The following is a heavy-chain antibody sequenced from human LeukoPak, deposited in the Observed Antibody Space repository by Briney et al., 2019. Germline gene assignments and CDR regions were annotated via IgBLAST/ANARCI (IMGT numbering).Heavy chain of an antibody. CDR3: ASSMTTVTTCYFQH. Sequence: SETLSLTCAVYGGSFSGYYWSWIRQPPGKGLEWIGEINHSGSTNYNPSLKSRVTISVDTSKNQFSLKLSSVTAADTAVYYCASSMTTVTTCYFQHGGQGTLVTVSS. J-gene: IGHJ1*01. CDR2: INHSGST. CDR1: GGSFSGYY. V-gene: IGHV4-34*01. D-gene: IGHD4-17*01.